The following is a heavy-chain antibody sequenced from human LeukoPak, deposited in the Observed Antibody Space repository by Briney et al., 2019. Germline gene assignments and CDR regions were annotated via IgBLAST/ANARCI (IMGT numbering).Heavy chain of an antibody. Sequence: WASVKVSCKASGGTFSSYAISWVRQAHGQGLEWMGRIIPILGIANYAQKFQGRVTITADKSTSTAYMELSSLRSEDTAVYYCVSSQGIDIWGQGTMVTVSS. CDR2: IIPILGIA. J-gene: IGHJ3*02. V-gene: IGHV1-69*04. CDR1: GGTFSSYA. D-gene: IGHD3-16*02. CDR3: VSSQGIDI.